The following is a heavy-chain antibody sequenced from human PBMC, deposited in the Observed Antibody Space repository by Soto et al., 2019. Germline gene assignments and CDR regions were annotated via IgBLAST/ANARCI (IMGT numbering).Heavy chain of an antibody. CDR2: LWYDGSNK. CDR1: GFTFSSYG. CDR3: ERDRGSAWYGPIDY. D-gene: IGHD6-19*01. V-gene: IGHV3-33*01. Sequence: QVQLVESGGGVVQPGRSLRLSCAASGFTFSSYGMHWVRQAPGKGLEWVAVLWYDGSNKYYADSVKGRFTISRDNSKNTLFLKMNSLRVEDTAVYYCERDRGSAWYGPIDYWGQGTMVTVSS. J-gene: IGHJ4*02.